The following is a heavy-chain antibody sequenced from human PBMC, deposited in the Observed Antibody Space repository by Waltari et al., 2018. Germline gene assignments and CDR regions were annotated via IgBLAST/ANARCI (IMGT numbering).Heavy chain of an antibody. J-gene: IGHJ4*02. CDR1: GGSISSYS. CDR3: ARGEMAGDFDY. D-gene: IGHD6-19*01. V-gene: IGHV4-59*01. Sequence: QVQLQESGPGLVKPSETLSLTCTVSGGSISSYSWRWIRQPPGKGLEWIGYIYYSGSTNYNPSLKSRVTISVDTSKNQFSLKLSSVTAADTAVYYCARGEMAGDFDYWGQGTLVTVSS. CDR2: IYYSGST.